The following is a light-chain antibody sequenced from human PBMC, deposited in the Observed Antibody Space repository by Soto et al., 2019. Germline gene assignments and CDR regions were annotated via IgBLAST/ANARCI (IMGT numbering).Light chain of an antibody. J-gene: IGLJ3*02. Sequence: QSALTQPASVSGSPGQSITISCTGTSSDVGAYNYVSWYQQHPGKAPKLIIYEVSNRPSGVSNRFSGSKSANTASLTISGLQAEDEADYYCHSYTSSSARVFGGGTQLTVL. V-gene: IGLV2-14*01. CDR3: HSYTSSSARV. CDR1: SSDVGAYNY. CDR2: EVS.